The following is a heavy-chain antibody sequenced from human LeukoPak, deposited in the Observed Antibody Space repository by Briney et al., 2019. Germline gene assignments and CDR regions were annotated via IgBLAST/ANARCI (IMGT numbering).Heavy chain of an antibody. CDR3: ARGYSVAGLFQH. V-gene: IGHV4-34*01. D-gene: IGHD6-19*01. Sequence: SETLSLTCAVYGGSFSGYYWSWIRQPPGKGLEWIGEINHSGSTNYNPSLKSRVTISVDTSKNQFSLRLSSVTAADTAVYYCARGYSVAGLFQHWGQGTLVTVSS. CDR2: INHSGST. CDR1: GGSFSGYY. J-gene: IGHJ1*01.